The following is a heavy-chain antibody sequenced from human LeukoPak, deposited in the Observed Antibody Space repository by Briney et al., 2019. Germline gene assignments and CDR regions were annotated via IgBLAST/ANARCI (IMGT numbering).Heavy chain of an antibody. CDR1: GGTFSSYA. Sequence: SVKVSCKASGGTFSSYAISWVRQAPGQGLEWMGRIIPIFGTANYAQKFRGRVTFTTDESTSTAYMELSSLRSEDTAVYYCARDLDTDLEFDYWGQGTLVTVSS. D-gene: IGHD5-18*01. V-gene: IGHV1-69*05. CDR2: IIPIFGTA. J-gene: IGHJ4*02. CDR3: ARDLDTDLEFDY.